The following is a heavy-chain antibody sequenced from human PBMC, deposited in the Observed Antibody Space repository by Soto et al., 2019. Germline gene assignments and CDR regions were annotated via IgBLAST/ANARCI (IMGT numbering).Heavy chain of an antibody. CDR2: INPSGGST. D-gene: IGHD2-2*01. CDR3: AKGPNSVVVPAAGGDYYGMDV. V-gene: IGHV1-46*01. CDR1: GYTFTSYY. Sequence: ASVKVSCKASGYTFTSYYMHWVRQAPGQGLEWMGIINPSGGSTSYAQKFQGRVTMARDTSTSTVYMELSSLRSEDTAVYYCAKGPNSVVVPAAGGDYYGMDVWGQGTTVTVSS. J-gene: IGHJ6*02.